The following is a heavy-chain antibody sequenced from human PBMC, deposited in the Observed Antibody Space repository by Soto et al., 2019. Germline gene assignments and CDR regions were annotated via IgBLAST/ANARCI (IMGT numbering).Heavy chain of an antibody. CDR2: IYYSGST. V-gene: IGHV4-30-4*01. CDR1: GGSIISGDYY. Sequence: SETLSLTCTVSGGSIISGDYYLICIREPPGKGLEWIGYIYYSGSTYYNPSLKSRVTISVDTSKNQFSLKLSSVTAADAAVYYCARELRVELEPYGMDVWGQGTTVTVSS. J-gene: IGHJ6*02. D-gene: IGHD1-1*01. CDR3: ARELRVELEPYGMDV.